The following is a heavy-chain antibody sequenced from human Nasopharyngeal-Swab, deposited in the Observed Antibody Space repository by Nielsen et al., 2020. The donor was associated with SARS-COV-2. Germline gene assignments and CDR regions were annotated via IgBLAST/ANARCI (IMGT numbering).Heavy chain of an antibody. CDR3: AGETWNYYYYGMDV. V-gene: IGHV3-74*01. CDR1: GFTFSSYW. J-gene: IGHJ6*02. Sequence: GESLKISCAASGFTFSSYWMHWVRQAPGKGLVWVSRINSDGSSTSYADSVKGRFTISRDNAKNTLYLQMNSLRAEDTAVYYCAGETWNYYYYGMDVWGQGTTVTVAS. CDR2: INSDGSST. D-gene: IGHD1-1*01.